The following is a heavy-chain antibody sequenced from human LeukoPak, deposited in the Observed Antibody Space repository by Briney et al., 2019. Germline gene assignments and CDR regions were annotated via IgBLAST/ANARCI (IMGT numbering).Heavy chain of an antibody. CDR1: GFTFSSYA. CDR2: ISYDGSNK. V-gene: IGHV3-30-3*01. Sequence: GGSLRLSCAASGFTFSSYAVHWVRQAPGKGLEWVAVISYDGSNKYYADSVKGRFTISRDNSKNTLYLQMNSLRAEDTAVYYCARDPSSSWYVDYWGQGTLVTVSS. CDR3: ARDPSSSWYVDY. D-gene: IGHD6-13*01. J-gene: IGHJ4*02.